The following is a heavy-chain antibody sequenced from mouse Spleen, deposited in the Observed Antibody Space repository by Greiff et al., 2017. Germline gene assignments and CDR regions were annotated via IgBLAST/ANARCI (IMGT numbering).Heavy chain of an antibody. CDR2: ISSGGGST. D-gene: IGHD1-1*01. Sequence: DVMLVESGGGLVKLGGSLKLSCAASGFTFSSYYMSWVRQTPEKRLEWVATISSGGGSTYYPDSVKGRFTISRDNAKNTLYLQMSSLNSEDTAVYYCARGGLYYYGSGAWFAYWGQGTLVTVSA. V-gene: IGHV5-9*01. CDR1: GFTFSSYY. CDR3: ARGGLYYYGSGAWFAY. J-gene: IGHJ3*01.